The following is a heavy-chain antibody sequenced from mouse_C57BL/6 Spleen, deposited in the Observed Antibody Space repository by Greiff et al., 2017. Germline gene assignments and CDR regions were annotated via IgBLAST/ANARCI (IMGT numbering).Heavy chain of an antibody. V-gene: IGHV1-76*01. Sequence: QVQLQQSGAELVRPGASVKLSCKASGYTFPDYYINWVKQRPGQGLEWIARIYPGSGNTYYNEKFKGKATLTAEKSSSTAYMQLSSLTSEDSAVYFCARETVVSSQGFAYWGQGTLVTVSA. CDR3: ARETVVSSQGFAY. J-gene: IGHJ3*01. CDR1: GYTFPDYY. CDR2: IYPGSGNT. D-gene: IGHD1-1*01.